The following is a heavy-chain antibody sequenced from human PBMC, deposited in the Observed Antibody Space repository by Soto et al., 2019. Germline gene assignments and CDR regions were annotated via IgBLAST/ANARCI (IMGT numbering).Heavy chain of an antibody. CDR1: GYTFTGYY. J-gene: IGHJ5*02. CDR2: ISAYNGNT. V-gene: IGHV1-18*04. CDR3: AREVGVVPAAMPVYVPNWFDP. Sequence: ASVKVSCKASGYTFTGYYMYWVRQAPGQGLEWMGWISAYNGNTNYAQKLQGRVTMTTDTSTSTAYMELRSLRSDDTAVYYCAREVGVVPAAMPVYVPNWFDPWGQGTLVTVSS. D-gene: IGHD2-2*01.